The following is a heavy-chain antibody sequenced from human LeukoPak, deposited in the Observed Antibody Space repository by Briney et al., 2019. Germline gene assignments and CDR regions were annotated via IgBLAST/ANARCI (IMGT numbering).Heavy chain of an antibody. CDR2: IYHGGST. CDR3: ARASGGDKLDYYGMDV. CDR1: GYSISSGYY. D-gene: IGHD2-21*01. V-gene: IGHV4-38-2*02. J-gene: IGHJ6*02. Sequence: PSETLSLTCTVSGYSISSGYYWGWVRQPPGKGLEWIGNIYHGGSTYYNPSLESRVTISIDTSKNQFSLKLSSVTAADTAVYYCARASGGDKLDYYGMDVWGQGTTVTVSS.